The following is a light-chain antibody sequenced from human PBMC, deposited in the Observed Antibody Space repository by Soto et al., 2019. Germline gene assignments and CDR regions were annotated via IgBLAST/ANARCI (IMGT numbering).Light chain of an antibody. CDR2: DVN. V-gene: IGLV2-11*01. CDR3: CSYAGTYTVV. J-gene: IGLJ1*01. Sequence: QSALTQPRSVSGSPGQSVTISCTGTSSDVGGYNYVSWYRQHPGKAPKLVIFDVNKRPSGVPDRFSASKSGNTASLTISRLQAEDEADYYCCSYAGTYTVVFGTGTKLTVL. CDR1: SSDVGGYNY.